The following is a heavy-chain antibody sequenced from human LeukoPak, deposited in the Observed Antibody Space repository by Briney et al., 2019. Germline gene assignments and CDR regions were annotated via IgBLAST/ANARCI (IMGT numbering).Heavy chain of an antibody. CDR3: AMYSSSRRAFDI. Sequence: ASVNVSCKASGYTFTGYYMHWVRQAPGQGLEWMGWINPNSGGTNYAQKFQGRVTMTRDTSIGTAYMELSRLRSDDTAVYYCAMYSSSRRAFDIWGQGTMVTVSS. CDR2: INPNSGGT. D-gene: IGHD6-6*01. V-gene: IGHV1-2*02. CDR1: GYTFTGYY. J-gene: IGHJ3*02.